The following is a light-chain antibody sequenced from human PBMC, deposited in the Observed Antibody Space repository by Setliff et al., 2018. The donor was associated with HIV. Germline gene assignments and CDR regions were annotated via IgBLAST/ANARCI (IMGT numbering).Light chain of an antibody. J-gene: IGLJ3*02. CDR1: STDVGGYDH. V-gene: IGLV2-8*01. CDR3: CSYILGHTWV. CDR2: EVS. Sequence: QSALTQPPSASGSPGQSVTISCTGASTDVGGYDHVSWYQQHPGKPPKVVISEVSQRPSGVPDRFSGSKSGNTAFLTVAGLQAEDEADYYCCSYILGHTWVFGGGTQLTVL.